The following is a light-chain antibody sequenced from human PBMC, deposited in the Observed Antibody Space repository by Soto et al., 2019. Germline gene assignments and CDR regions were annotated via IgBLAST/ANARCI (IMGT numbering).Light chain of an antibody. Sequence: DIVMTQSPDSLAVSLGERATINCKASQSVLFSSNNQNYLAWYQQKPGQPPKLLIYWASTRESGVPDRFSGSGSWTDFTLPISSLQDEDVAVYYCQQHYTTPPWTFGQGTKVEIK. V-gene: IGKV4-1*01. CDR3: QQHYTTPPWT. CDR1: QSVLFSSNNQNY. J-gene: IGKJ1*01. CDR2: WAS.